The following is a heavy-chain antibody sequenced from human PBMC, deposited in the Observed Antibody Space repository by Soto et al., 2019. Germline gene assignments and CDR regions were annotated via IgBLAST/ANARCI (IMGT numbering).Heavy chain of an antibody. V-gene: IGHV5-51*01. D-gene: IGHD6-13*01. CDR1: GYSFTSYW. CDR3: ARGPIAAAGTGSVFDY. CDR2: IYPGDSDT. Sequence: GESLKISCKGSGYSFTSYWIGWVRQMPGKGLEWMGIIYPGDSDTRYSPSFQGQVTISADKSISTAYLQWSSLKASDTAMYYCARGPIAAAGTGSVFDYWGQGTLVTVSS. J-gene: IGHJ4*02.